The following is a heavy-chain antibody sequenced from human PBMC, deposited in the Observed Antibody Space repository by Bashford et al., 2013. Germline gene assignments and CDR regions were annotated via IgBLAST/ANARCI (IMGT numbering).Heavy chain of an antibody. D-gene: IGHD6-19*01. CDR3: ARHGEVPWQWLLYDWYFDL. CDR2: IYYTGST. J-gene: IGHJ2*01. CDR1: GGSISSFY. Sequence: SETLSLTCTVSGGSISSFYWSWIRQPPGKGLEWIGYIYYTGSTNYNPSLKSRVTISVDTSKNQFSLKLSSVTAADTAVYYCARHGEVPWQWLLYDWYFDLVGPWHPWSPSPQ. V-gene: IGHV4-59*08.